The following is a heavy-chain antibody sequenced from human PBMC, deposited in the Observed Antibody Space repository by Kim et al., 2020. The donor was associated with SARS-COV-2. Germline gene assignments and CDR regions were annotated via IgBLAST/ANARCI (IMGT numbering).Heavy chain of an antibody. V-gene: IGHV4-39*01. J-gene: IGHJ5*02. Sequence: SETLSLTCTVSGGSFSSSSYYWGWIGQPPGKGLEWIGSFYYSGSTYSNPSLKSRVTLSVDTSKNQFSLKRSPATAADTAVYYCARPCGREAAAGRGVRFDPWGQGTLVTVSS. CDR2: FYYSGST. CDR3: ARPCGREAAAGRGVRFDP. D-gene: IGHD6-13*01. CDR1: GGSFSSSSYY.